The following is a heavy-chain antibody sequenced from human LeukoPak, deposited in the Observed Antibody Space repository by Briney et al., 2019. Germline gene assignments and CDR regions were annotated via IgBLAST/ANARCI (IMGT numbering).Heavy chain of an antibody. CDR1: GYTFTGYY. Sequence: ASVKVSCKASGYTFTGYYMHWVRQAPGQGLEWMGWINPNSGGTNYAQKFQGRVTMTRNTSISTAYMELSSLRSEDTAVYYCARARRYCSGGSCYSVLYYFDYWGQGTLVTVSS. CDR3: ARARRYCSGGSCYSVLYYFDY. V-gene: IGHV1-2*02. D-gene: IGHD2-15*01. J-gene: IGHJ4*02. CDR2: INPNSGGT.